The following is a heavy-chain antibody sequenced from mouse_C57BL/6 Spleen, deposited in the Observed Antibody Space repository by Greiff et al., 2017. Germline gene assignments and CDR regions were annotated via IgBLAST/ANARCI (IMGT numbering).Heavy chain of an antibody. Sequence: QVQLQQPGAELVKPGASVKLSCKASGYTFTSYWMHWVKQRPGQGLEWIGMIHPNSGSTNYNEKFKNKATLTVDESSSTAYMQLSSLTSEDSAVYYCARDYYGSSYGYFDVWGTGTTVTVSS. V-gene: IGHV1-64*01. D-gene: IGHD1-1*01. CDR3: ARDYYGSSYGYFDV. CDR1: GYTFTSYW. J-gene: IGHJ1*03. CDR2: IHPNSGST.